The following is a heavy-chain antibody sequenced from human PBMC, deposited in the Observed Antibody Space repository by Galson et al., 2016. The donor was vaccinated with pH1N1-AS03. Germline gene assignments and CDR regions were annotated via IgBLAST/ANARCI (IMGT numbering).Heavy chain of an antibody. J-gene: IGHJ4*02. V-gene: IGHV2-70*04. CDR3: ARMGGAGYNTYYFDF. Sequence: PALVKPTQTLTLTCSFSGLSVTTTGMRVSWIRQPPGKALEWLAFIDWADDKFYSTSLKTRLTISRDTSKNQVVLTMTNIDPVDTDTYYCARMGGAGYNTYYFDFWGQGTLVTVSS. CDR1: GLSVTTTGMR. D-gene: IGHD5-24*01. CDR2: IDWADDK.